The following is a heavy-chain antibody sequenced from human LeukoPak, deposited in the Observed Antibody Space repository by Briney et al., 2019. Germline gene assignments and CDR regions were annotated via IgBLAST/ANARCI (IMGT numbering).Heavy chain of an antibody. CDR1: GGSISSSSYY. D-gene: IGHD3-9*01. V-gene: IGHV4-39*07. Sequence: SETLSLTCTVSGGSISSSSYYWGWIRQPPGKGLEWIGSIYYSGSTYYNPSLKSRVTISVDTSKNQFSLKLSSVTAADTAVYYCRGFRYYDILTGSNARFDYWGQGTLVTVSS. J-gene: IGHJ4*02. CDR2: IYYSGST. CDR3: RGFRYYDILTGSNARFDY.